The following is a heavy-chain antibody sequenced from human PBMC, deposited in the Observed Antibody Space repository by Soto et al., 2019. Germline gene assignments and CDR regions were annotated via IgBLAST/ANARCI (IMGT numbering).Heavy chain of an antibody. Sequence: EVQLLESGGGLVQPGGSLRLSCAGYGFTFRSFALSWVRQAPGKGLEWVSVISGSGGNSYYADSVKGRFTISRDNSKNTLHLQRNSLRAEDTAVYYWAKGAIVATITGYFDYWGQGTLVPVSS. CDR3: AKGAIVATITGYFDY. CDR2: ISGSGGNS. D-gene: IGHD5-12*01. CDR1: GFTFRSFA. V-gene: IGHV3-23*01. J-gene: IGHJ4*02.